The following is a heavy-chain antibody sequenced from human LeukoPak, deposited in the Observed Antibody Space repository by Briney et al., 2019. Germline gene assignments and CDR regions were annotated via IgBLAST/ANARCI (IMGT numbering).Heavy chain of an antibody. CDR2: ISSSSSYI. V-gene: IGHV3-21*01. CDR3: ARGMAGGVTTLLWFGELLYDFDY. D-gene: IGHD3-10*01. J-gene: IGHJ4*02. Sequence: PGGSLRLSCAASGFTFSSYSMNWVRQAPGKGLEWVSSISSSSSYIYYADSVKGRFTISRDNAKNSLYLQMNSLRAEDTAVYYCARGMAGGVTTLLWFGELLYDFDYWGQGTLVTVSS. CDR1: GFTFSSYS.